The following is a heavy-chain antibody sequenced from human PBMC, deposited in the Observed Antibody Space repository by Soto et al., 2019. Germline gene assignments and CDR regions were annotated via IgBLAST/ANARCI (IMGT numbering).Heavy chain of an antibody. Sequence: GESLKISCQGSGYSFSSYWIGWVRQMPGKGLEWMGIINLGDSDTRYSPSSQGQVTISADKSISTAYLQWGSLKASDTAMYYCARPSIAAAGMSYYYGMDVWGQGTTVTVSS. CDR2: INLGDSDT. CDR1: GYSFSSYW. V-gene: IGHV5-51*01. J-gene: IGHJ6*02. CDR3: ARPSIAAAGMSYYYGMDV. D-gene: IGHD6-13*01.